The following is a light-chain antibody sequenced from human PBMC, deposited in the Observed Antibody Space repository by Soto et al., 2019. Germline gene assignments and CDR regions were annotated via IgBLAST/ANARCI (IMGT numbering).Light chain of an antibody. CDR3: QQYESYSPWT. Sequence: DIQVTQSPSFLFPSIGESGTITCRASQVISTSLAWYQVKPGKAPKLLISNASKLESGVPSRFSASGSGTEFTLTISSPQPDDFATYYCQQYESYSPWTVGKGTKGEIK. J-gene: IGKJ1*01. CDR1: QVISTS. CDR2: NAS. V-gene: IGKV1-5*03.